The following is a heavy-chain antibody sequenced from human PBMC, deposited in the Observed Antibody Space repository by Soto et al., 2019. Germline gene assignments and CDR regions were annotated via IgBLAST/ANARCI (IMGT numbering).Heavy chain of an antibody. CDR2: ISEHAGVT. V-gene: IGHV3-23*01. D-gene: IGHD3-10*01. J-gene: IGHJ4*02. Sequence: SGGSLRLSCAASGISYSSYSMTLVRQTQRKGLEWLSVISEHAGVTYYADSVKGRFTISRDNTKKILYLQMNSLRVEDTAVYYCAKYFSPPGEPEMSPITRYFGSLGQGTLVAVST. CDR1: GISYSSYS. CDR3: AKYFSPPGEPEMSPITRYFGS.